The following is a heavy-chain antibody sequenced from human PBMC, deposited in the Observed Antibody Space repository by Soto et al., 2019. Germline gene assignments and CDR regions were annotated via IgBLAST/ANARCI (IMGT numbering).Heavy chain of an antibody. Sequence: QVQLQESGPGLVKPSGTLSLPCAVSGGSISRSHWWNLVRHYPGKGLEYIGEISPSGTSNSNPSLKRRVTLSVDKSKTHFSMTLTAVSAADTAVYYCARVVITITRTAFDAWGQVNLVIVSS. CDR2: ISPSGTS. D-gene: IGHD3-9*01. V-gene: IGHV4-4*02. CDR1: GGSISRSHW. CDR3: ARVVITITRTAFDA. J-gene: IGHJ3*01.